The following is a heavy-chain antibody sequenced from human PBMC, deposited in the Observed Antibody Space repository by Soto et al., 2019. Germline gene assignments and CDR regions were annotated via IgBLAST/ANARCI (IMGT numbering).Heavy chain of an antibody. J-gene: IGHJ4*02. V-gene: IGHV1-69*06. CDR1: GGTFNNYV. CDR3: AGRCDSTTCLGHFDY. Sequence: QVQLVQSGAEVKKPGSSVKVSCKASGGTFNNYVVNWVRQAPGQGLEWMGGILPIFATANYAQKFQGRVTSTADKSTSTAYMELTSLGSEDTAVYYCAGRCDSTTCLGHFDYLGQGTLVTVAS. CDR2: ILPIFATA. D-gene: IGHD2-2*01.